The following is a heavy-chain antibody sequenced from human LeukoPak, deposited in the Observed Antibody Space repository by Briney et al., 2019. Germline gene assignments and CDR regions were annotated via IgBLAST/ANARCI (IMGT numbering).Heavy chain of an antibody. D-gene: IGHD5-12*01. CDR3: RRGYSGYEIDY. J-gene: IGHJ4*02. Sequence: PSETLSLTCTVSGGSISSGGYYWSWIRQHPGKGLEWIGYIYYSGSTYYNPSVKSRVTISVDTSKNQFSLKLSSVTAADTADYYSRRGYSGYEIDYWGQGTLVTVSS. V-gene: IGHV4-31*03. CDR1: GGSISSGGYY. CDR2: IYYSGST.